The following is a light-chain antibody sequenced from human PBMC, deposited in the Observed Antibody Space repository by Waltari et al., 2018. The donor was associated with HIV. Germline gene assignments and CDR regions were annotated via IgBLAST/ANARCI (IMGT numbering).Light chain of an antibody. V-gene: IGLV2-14*01. CDR3: SSYTSSSTWV. Sequence: QSALTPPASVSGSPGQSITISCPGTSRAVGGYNYVSWYHQHPGKPPKLMIYEVSNRPSGVSNRFSGSKSGNTASLTISGLQAEDEADYYCSSYTSSSTWVFGGGTKLTVL. J-gene: IGLJ3*02. CDR1: SRAVGGYNY. CDR2: EVS.